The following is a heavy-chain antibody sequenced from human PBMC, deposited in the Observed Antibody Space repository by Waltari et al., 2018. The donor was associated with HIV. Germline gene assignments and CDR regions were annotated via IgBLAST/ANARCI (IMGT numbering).Heavy chain of an antibody. CDR3: ARRYNYDFWSGHPGNGMDV. Sequence: QVQLVQSGAEVKKPGSSVKVSCKASGGTFSSYAISWVRQAPGQGLEWMGGIIPILGTANYAQKFQGRVTITADESTSTAYMELSSLRSEDTAVYYCARRYNYDFWSGHPGNGMDVWGQGTTVTVSS. CDR2: IIPILGTA. V-gene: IGHV1-69*01. CDR1: GGTFSSYA. J-gene: IGHJ6*02. D-gene: IGHD3-3*01.